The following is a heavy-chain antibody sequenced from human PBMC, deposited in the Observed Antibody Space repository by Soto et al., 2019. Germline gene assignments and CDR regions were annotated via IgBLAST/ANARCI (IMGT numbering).Heavy chain of an antibody. D-gene: IGHD3-16*02. J-gene: IGHJ4*02. CDR1: GFTFSSYW. Sequence: EVQLVESGGGLVQPGGSPRLSCAASGFTFSSYWMSWVRQAPGMGLEWVANIKQDGSEKYYVDSVKGRFTISRDNAKNSLYLQMNSLRAEDTAVYYCAREPVTYDYIWGSYRPQYYFDYWGQGTLVTVSS. CDR3: AREPVTYDYIWGSYRPQYYFDY. V-gene: IGHV3-7*01. CDR2: IKQDGSEK.